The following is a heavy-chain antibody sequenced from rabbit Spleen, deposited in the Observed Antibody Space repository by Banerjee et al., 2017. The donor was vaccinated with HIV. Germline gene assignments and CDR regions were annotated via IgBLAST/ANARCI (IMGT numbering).Heavy chain of an antibody. CDR2: IYAGSSDST. CDR3: ARDAGTSFSTYGMDL. J-gene: IGHJ6*01. CDR1: GFSFNSGYD. Sequence: QSLEESGGGLVKPGASLTLTCKASGFSFNSGYDMCWVRQAPGKGLEWIACIYAGSSDSTYSANWAKGRVTLSKTSSTTVTLQMTSLTAADTATYFCARDAGTSFSTYGMDLWGQGTRVTVS. V-gene: IGHV1S40*01. D-gene: IGHD8-1*01.